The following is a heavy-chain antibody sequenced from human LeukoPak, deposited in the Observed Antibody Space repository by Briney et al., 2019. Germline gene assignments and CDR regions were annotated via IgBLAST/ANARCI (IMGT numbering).Heavy chain of an antibody. Sequence: GGSLRLSCAASGFTVSTNYMSWVRQAPGKGLEWVSVLYTDGHTYYADSVKGRFTISRDNSKNTLYPQMNSLRAEDTAVYYCAKEPAGGDFLPGTWNYYFDYWGQGTLVTVSS. CDR2: LYTDGHT. D-gene: IGHD3-16*01. CDR1: GFTVSTNY. V-gene: IGHV3-66*02. J-gene: IGHJ4*02. CDR3: AKEPAGGDFLPGTWNYYFDY.